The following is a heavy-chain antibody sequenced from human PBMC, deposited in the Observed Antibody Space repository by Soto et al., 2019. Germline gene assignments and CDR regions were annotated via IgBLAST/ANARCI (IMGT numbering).Heavy chain of an antibody. CDR1: GDSINSSHW. CDR3: AGCHFRSGSRTDTRLDY. V-gene: IGHV4-4*02. D-gene: IGHD3-3*02. CDR2: LSHSGCT. J-gene: IGHJ4*02. Sequence: KTSETLSLTCAVSGDSINSSHWWNWVRDPPGKVLEVFGQLSHSGCTNYETFLTSRVTIYVDKSKNHFSLKVTCVTAADTAVYYCAGCHFRSGSRTDTRLDYCGQGTLVTVSS.